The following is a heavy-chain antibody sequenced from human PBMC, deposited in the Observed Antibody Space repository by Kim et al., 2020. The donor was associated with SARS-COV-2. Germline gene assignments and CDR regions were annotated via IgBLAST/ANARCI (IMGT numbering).Heavy chain of an antibody. V-gene: IGHV3-21*01. CDR2: ISSSSSYI. CDR1: GFTFSSYS. CDR3: ASGYSGYDRLREYFDY. Sequence: GGSLRLSCAASGFTFSSYSMNWVRQAPGKGLEWVSSISSSSSYIYYADSVKGRFTISRDNAKNSLYLQMNSLRAEDTAVYYCASGYSGYDRLREYFDYWGQGTLVTVSS. J-gene: IGHJ4*02. D-gene: IGHD5-12*01.